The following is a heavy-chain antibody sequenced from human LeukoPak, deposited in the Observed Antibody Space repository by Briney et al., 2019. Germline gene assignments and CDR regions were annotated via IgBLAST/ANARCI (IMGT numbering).Heavy chain of an antibody. CDR3: TKRDGSGSYNTFDY. J-gene: IGHJ4*02. CDR2: ISGSGRGT. D-gene: IGHD3-10*01. Sequence: GGPLRLSCAASGFTFRSYGMSWVRQAPGKGLEWVSTISGSGRGTYYADSVKGRFTISRDNSKNTLYLQMDSLIAEDTAVYYCTKRDGSGSYNTFDYWGQGTLVTVSS. CDR1: GFTFRSYG. V-gene: IGHV3-23*01.